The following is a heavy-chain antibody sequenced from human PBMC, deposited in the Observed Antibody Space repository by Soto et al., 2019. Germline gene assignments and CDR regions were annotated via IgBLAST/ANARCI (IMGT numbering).Heavy chain of an antibody. CDR3: ARAGITMVRGVSHYYGMDV. J-gene: IGHJ6*02. D-gene: IGHD3-10*01. Sequence: KPSETLSLTCTVSGGSISSYYWSWIRQPAGKGLEWIGRIYTSGSTNYNPSLKSRVTMSVDTSKNQFSLKLSSVTAADTAVYYCARAGITMVRGVSHYYGMDVWGQGTTVTVSS. CDR2: IYTSGST. V-gene: IGHV4-4*07. CDR1: GGSISSYY.